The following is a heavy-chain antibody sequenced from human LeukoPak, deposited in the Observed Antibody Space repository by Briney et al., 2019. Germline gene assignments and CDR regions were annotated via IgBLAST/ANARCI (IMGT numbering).Heavy chain of an antibody. J-gene: IGHJ4*02. CDR1: GFTFRGYS. CDR3: ARVSSVSYY. CDR2: ISSSSIYI. V-gene: IGHV3-21*01. Sequence: GGPLRLSCAAPGFTFRGYSMNWVPQSPGKGLEWVSSISSSSIYIYYADSVKGRFTISRDNTKNSLYLQMNSLRAEDTAVYYCARVSSVSYYWGQGTLVTVSS. D-gene: IGHD1-26*01.